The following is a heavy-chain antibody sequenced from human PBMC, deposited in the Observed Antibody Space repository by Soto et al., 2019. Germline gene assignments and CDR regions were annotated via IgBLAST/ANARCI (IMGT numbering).Heavy chain of an antibody. J-gene: IGHJ3*02. CDR3: ARGWSPIGYYDSSGSMGAFDI. Sequence: GGSLRLSCAASGFTFSSYSMHWVRQATGKGLEWVSAIGTAGDTYYPGSVKGRFTISRENAKNSLYLQMNSLRAGDTAVYYCARGWSPIGYYDSSGSMGAFDIWGQGTMVTVSS. D-gene: IGHD3-22*01. V-gene: IGHV3-13*01. CDR1: GFTFSSYS. CDR2: IGTAGDT.